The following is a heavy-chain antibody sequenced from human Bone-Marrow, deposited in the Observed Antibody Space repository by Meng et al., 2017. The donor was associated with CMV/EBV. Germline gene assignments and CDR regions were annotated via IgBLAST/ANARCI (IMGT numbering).Heavy chain of an antibody. Sequence: GESLKISCEVSGFTFRSYFMSWVRQAPGKGLEWVAVISESGASKYYADSVKGRFFISRDNSRDTLYLQMKNLRADDTAAYYCAKDETVGAISPFDYWGQGTLVTVSS. CDR3: AKDETVGAISPFDY. CDR1: GFTFRSYF. J-gene: IGHJ4*02. V-gene: IGHV3-23*01. CDR2: ISESGASK. D-gene: IGHD2-15*01.